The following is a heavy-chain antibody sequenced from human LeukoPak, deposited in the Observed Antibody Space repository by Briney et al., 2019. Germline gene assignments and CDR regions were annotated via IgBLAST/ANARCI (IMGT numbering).Heavy chain of an antibody. D-gene: IGHD4-17*01. CDR2: IMPLFGTA. V-gene: IGHV1-69*05. Sequence: ASVTVSCKTSGGTFNNSAISWVRQAPGQGLEWLGGIMPLFGTAGYAQKFQGRVTLTKDESTRTVYLELTSLTSDDTAVYYCSRDVHGDYGSGWFDPWGQGTLVSVSS. CDR3: SRDVHGDYGSGWFDP. J-gene: IGHJ5*02. CDR1: GGTFNNSA.